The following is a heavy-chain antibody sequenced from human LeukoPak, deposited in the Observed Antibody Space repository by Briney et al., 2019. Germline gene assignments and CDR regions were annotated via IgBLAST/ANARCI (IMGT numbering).Heavy chain of an antibody. Sequence: PGGSLRLSCAASGFTFSNYWMHWVRQAPGKGLVWVSLINSDGSSTNYADSVKGRFTIYRDNAKNTLYLQMNSQRAEDTAVYFCARDYGDAFDVWGQGTMVTVSS. V-gene: IGHV3-74*01. CDR2: INSDGSST. D-gene: IGHD4-17*01. J-gene: IGHJ3*01. CDR1: GFTFSNYW. CDR3: ARDYGDAFDV.